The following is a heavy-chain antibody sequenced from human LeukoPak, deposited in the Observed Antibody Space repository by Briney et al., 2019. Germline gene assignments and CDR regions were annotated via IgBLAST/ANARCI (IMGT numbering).Heavy chain of an antibody. CDR1: GFTFSSSV. D-gene: IGHD4-17*01. J-gene: IGHJ4*02. CDR2: ISGSGSGGST. V-gene: IGHV3-21*01. CDR3: ARDRTASDY. Sequence: GGSLRLSCAASGFTFSSSVMSWVRQAPGKGLEWVSSISGSGSGGSTYYADSVKGRFTISRDNAKNSLYLQMNSLRAEDTAVYYCARDRTASDYWGQGTLVTVSS.